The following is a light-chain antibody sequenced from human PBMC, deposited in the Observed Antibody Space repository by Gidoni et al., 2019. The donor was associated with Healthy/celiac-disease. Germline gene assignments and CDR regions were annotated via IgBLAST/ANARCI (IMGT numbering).Light chain of an antibody. CDR1: QSIRSY. J-gene: IGKJ1*01. Sequence: IQMTQSPSSLSASVGDRVTITCRASQSIRSYLNWYQQKPGKAPKLLIYAASTLQSGVPARFSGSGSGTDFTLTIRSLQPEDCATYYCQQSDRTPTCGQGTKVEIK. CDR3: QQSDRTPT. CDR2: AAS. V-gene: IGKV1-39*01.